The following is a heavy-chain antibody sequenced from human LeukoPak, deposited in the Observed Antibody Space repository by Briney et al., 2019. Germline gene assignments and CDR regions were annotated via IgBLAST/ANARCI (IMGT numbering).Heavy chain of an antibody. J-gene: IGHJ4*02. CDR1: GFTFSTYV. V-gene: IGHV3-30-3*01. CDR3: AKSFIAAAFLFDY. Sequence: GRSLRLSCAASGFTFSTYVMYWVRQAPGKGLEWVAVISYDGSNKYYADSVKGRFTISRDNSKNTLYLQMNSLRAEDTAVYYCAKSFIAAAFLFDYWGQGTLVTVSS. D-gene: IGHD6-13*01. CDR2: ISYDGSNK.